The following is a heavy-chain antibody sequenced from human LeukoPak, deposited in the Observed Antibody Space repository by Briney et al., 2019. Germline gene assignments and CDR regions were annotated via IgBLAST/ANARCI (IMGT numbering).Heavy chain of an antibody. Sequence: GGSLRLSCAASGFTFDDYAMHWVRQAPGKGLEWVSLISWDGGTIYYADSVKGRFTISRDNSKNSLYLQMNSLRAEDTALYYCAKAAQWLASGGGHYYYMDVWGKGTTVTVSS. V-gene: IGHV3-43D*03. D-gene: IGHD6-19*01. CDR3: AKAAQWLASGGGHYYYMDV. CDR2: ISWDGGTI. J-gene: IGHJ6*03. CDR1: GFTFDDYA.